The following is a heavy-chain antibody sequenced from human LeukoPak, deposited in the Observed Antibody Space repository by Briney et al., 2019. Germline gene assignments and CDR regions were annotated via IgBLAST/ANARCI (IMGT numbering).Heavy chain of an antibody. J-gene: IGHJ6*02. Sequence: GGSLRLSCAASGFTFSSYGMHWVRQAPGKGLEWVAVISYDGSNKYYADPVKGRFTISRDNSKNTLYLQMNSLRAEDTAVYYCAKAPTSRSYYYYGMDVWGQGTTVTVSS. CDR2: ISYDGSNK. CDR1: GFTFSSYG. CDR3: AKAPTSRSYYYYGMDV. D-gene: IGHD2-2*01. V-gene: IGHV3-30*18.